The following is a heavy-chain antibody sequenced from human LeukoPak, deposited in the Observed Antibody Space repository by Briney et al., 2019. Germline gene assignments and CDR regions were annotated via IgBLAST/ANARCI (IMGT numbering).Heavy chain of an antibody. D-gene: IGHD4-17*01. V-gene: IGHV4-34*01. CDR1: GGSFSGYY. J-gene: IGHJ5*02. Sequence: SETLSLTCAVYGGSFSGYYWSWIRQPPGKGLEWIGEINHSGSTNYNPSLKSRVTISVDTSKNPFSLKLSSVTAADTAVYYCARKSSVTTVINWFDPWGQGTLVTVSS. CDR3: ARKSSVTTVINWFDP. CDR2: INHSGST.